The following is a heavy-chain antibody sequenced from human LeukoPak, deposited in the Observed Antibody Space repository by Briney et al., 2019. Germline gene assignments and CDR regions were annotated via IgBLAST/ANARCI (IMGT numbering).Heavy chain of an antibody. CDR2: IYPGDSDT. V-gene: IGHV5-51*01. CDR1: GYSFTSYW. J-gene: IGHJ3*02. D-gene: IGHD1-26*01. CDR3: ARQRNWELLDAFDI. Sequence: GESLRISCKGSGYSFTSYWIGWERQMPGKGLEWMGIIYPGDSDTRYSPSFQGQVTISADKSISTAYLQWSSLKASDTAMYYCARQRNWELLDAFDIWGQGTMVTVSS.